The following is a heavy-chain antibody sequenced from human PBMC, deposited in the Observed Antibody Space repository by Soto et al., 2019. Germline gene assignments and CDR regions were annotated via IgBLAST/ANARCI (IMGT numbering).Heavy chain of an antibody. Sequence: SETLSLTCTVSGGSISSYYWSWIRQPPGKGLEWIGYIYYSVSTNYNPSLKSRVTISVDTSKNQFSLKLSSVTAADTAVYYCARTGVGATETAFDYWGQGTLVTVSS. J-gene: IGHJ4*02. V-gene: IGHV4-59*01. D-gene: IGHD1-26*01. CDR1: GGSISSYY. CDR3: ARTGVGATETAFDY. CDR2: IYYSVST.